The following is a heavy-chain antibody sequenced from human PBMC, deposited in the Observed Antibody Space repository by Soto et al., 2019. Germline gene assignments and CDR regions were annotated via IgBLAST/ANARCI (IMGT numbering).Heavy chain of an antibody. CDR1: GYTFNSHE. V-gene: IGHV3-48*03. Sequence: EVLLVESRGGSRQPGGSLRLSCVASGYTFNSHEMNWVRQAPGKGLEWISSISGSGTTNYAESVKGRFTISRDNAHKSLFLEMKDLRVEDTAVYYCARGGIHWGQGTLVTVSS. CDR2: ISGSGTT. CDR3: ARGGIH. D-gene: IGHD3-16*01. J-gene: IGHJ4*02.